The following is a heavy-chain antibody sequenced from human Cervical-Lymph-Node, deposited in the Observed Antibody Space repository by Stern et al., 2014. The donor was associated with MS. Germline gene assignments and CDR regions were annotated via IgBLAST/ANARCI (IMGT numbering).Heavy chain of an antibody. D-gene: IGHD3-22*01. CDR1: GFTFDDYA. V-gene: IGHV3-9*01. J-gene: IGHJ4*02. CDR2: ISWNSGSI. Sequence: EVHLVESGGGLVQPGRSLRLSCAASGFTFDDYAMHWVRQAPGKGLEWVSGISWNSGSIGYADSVKGRFTISRDNAKNSLYLQMNSLRAEDTALYYCAKSTMIVVVTGSFDYWGQGTLVTVSS. CDR3: AKSTMIVVVTGSFDY.